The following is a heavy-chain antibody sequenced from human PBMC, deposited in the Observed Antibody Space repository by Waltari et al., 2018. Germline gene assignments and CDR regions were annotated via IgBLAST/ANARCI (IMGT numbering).Heavy chain of an antibody. J-gene: IGHJ4*02. D-gene: IGHD6-19*01. Sequence: QVQLVQSGAEVKKPGSSVKVSCKASGGTFSSYTISWVRQAPGQGLEWMGRIIPILGIANYGQKFAGRVTSTADKSTSTAYMELSSLRCEDTAVYYCASIGYSSGWYVYWGQGTLVTVSS. CDR1: GGTFSSYT. V-gene: IGHV1-69*02. CDR3: ASIGYSSGWYVY. CDR2: IIPILGIA.